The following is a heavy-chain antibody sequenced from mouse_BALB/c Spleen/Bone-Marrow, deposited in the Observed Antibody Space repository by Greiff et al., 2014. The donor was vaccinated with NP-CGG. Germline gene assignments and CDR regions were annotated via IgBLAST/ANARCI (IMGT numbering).Heavy chain of an antibody. CDR3: AMYYYGSSLFAY. CDR2: IGPANGNT. CDR1: GFNIKDTY. V-gene: IGHV14-3*02. Sequence: EVQLQQSGAELVKPGASVELSCTASGFNIKDTYMHWVKQRPEQGLEWIGRIGPANGNTKYDPKFQGKATITADTSSNTAYLQLSSLTSEDTAVYYCAMYYYGSSLFAYWGQGTLVTVSA. J-gene: IGHJ3*01. D-gene: IGHD1-1*01.